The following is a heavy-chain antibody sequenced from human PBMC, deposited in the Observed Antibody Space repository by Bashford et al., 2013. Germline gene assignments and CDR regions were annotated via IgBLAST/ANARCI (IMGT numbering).Heavy chain of an antibody. J-gene: IGHJ3*02. V-gene: IGHV1-69*06. CDR2: IIPIFGTA. CDR1: GYTFSSYA. CDR3: AREHSGYEPRTFDI. Sequence: SVKVSCKASGYTFSSYAISWVRQAPGQGLEWMGGIIPIFGTANYAQKFQGRVTITADKSTSTAYMELSSLRSEDTAVYYCAREHSGYEPRTFDIWGQGTMVTVSS. D-gene: IGHD5-12*01.